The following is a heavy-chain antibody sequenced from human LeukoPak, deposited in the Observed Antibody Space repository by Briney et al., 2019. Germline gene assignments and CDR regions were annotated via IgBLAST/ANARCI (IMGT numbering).Heavy chain of an antibody. CDR3: ARDDCSSTSCYYYYYYGMDV. J-gene: IGHJ6*02. CDR1: GFTFSSYA. CDR2: IKQDGSEK. V-gene: IGHV3-7*04. D-gene: IGHD2-2*01. Sequence: GGSLRLSCAASGFTFSSYAMHWVRQAPGKGLEWVANIKQDGSEKYYVDSVKGRFTISRDNAKSSLYLQMNSLRAEDTAVYYCARDDCSSTSCYYYYYYGMDVWGQGTTVTVSS.